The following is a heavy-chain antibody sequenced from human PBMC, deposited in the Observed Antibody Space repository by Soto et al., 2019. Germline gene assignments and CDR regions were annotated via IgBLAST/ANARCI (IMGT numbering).Heavy chain of an antibody. V-gene: IGHV6-1*01. CDR1: GDSVSSKSAG. CDR2: TYYRSKWYN. CDR3: AIAGQWIFNF. J-gene: IGHJ4*02. D-gene: IGHD5-12*01. Sequence: SQTLSLTCAISGDSVSSKSAGWNWIRQSPSRGLEWLGRTYYRSKWYNEYAVSVKGRITINPDTSKNQFSLQLNSVTPEDTALYYCAIAGQWIFNFWRQGTLVCVS.